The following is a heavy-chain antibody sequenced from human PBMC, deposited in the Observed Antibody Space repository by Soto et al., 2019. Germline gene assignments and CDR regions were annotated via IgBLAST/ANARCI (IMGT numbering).Heavy chain of an antibody. CDR3: ARGGYSYPGFVDY. CDR2: IWYDGSNK. J-gene: IGHJ4*02. V-gene: IGHV3-33*01. Sequence: QVQLVESGGGVVQPGRSLRLSCAASGFTVSSYGMHGVRQAPGKGLEWVAVIWYDGSNKYYADSVKGRFTISRDNSKNTLYLQMNSLRAEDTAVYYCARGGYSYPGFVDYWGQGTLVTVSS. D-gene: IGHD5-18*01. CDR1: GFTVSSYG.